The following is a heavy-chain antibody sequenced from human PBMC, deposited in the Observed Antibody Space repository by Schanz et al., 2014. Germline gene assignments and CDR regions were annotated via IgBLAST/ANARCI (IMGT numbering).Heavy chain of an antibody. CDR1: GFTFRGHA. D-gene: IGHD2-21*01. CDR3: AKGQGAVINNWYFDL. Sequence: QVQLVESGGGVVQPGTSLRLSCAASGFTFRGHAMHWVRQAPGQGLEKVAVTSTDGTKTYYAASVRGRFTISRDNSINTLSLQMNSLSADDTAVYYCAKGQGAVINNWYFDLWGRGTLVTVSS. CDR2: TSTDGTKT. J-gene: IGHJ2*01. V-gene: IGHV3-30*04.